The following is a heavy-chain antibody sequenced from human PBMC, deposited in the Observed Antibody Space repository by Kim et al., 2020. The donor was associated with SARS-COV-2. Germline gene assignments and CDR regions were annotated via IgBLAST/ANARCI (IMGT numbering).Heavy chain of an antibody. Sequence: GGSLRLSCAASGFTFSTYAMSWVRQAPGQGLAWVSSISGSAGSTYYGDSVKGRFTVSRDNSKSTLYLQMNSLRAEDTAAYYCAQGEIYYDSSGYELWGQG. CDR1: GFTFSTYA. CDR3: AQGEIYYDSSGYEL. V-gene: IGHV3-23*01. CDR2: ISGSAGST. J-gene: IGHJ1*01. D-gene: IGHD3-22*01.